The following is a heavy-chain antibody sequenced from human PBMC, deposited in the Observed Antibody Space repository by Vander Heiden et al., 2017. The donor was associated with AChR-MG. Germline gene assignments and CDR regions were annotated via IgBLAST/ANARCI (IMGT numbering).Heavy chain of an antibody. CDR3: AKPPYYDFWSGYYTHYYYYYYMDV. D-gene: IGHD3-3*01. V-gene: IGHV3-23*01. Sequence: EVQLLESGGGLVQPGGSLRLSCAASGFTFSSYAMSWVRQAPGKGLEWVSAISGSGGSTYYADSVKGRFTISRDNSKNTLYLQMNSLRAEDTAVYYCAKPPYYDFWSGYYTHYYYYYYMDVWGKGTTVTVSS. J-gene: IGHJ6*03. CDR1: GFTFSSYA. CDR2: ISGSGGST.